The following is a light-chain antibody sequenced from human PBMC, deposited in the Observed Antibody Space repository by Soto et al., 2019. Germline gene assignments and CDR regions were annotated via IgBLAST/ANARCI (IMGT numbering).Light chain of an antibody. Sequence: QAVLTQPASVSGSPGQSITISCTGTSSDVGGYNYVSWYQQHPGKAPKLMISDVSSRPSGVSNRFSGSKSGNTASLTISGLQAEDEADYYCSSYTSSSTLVFGGGTKLTVL. CDR2: DVS. J-gene: IGLJ2*01. CDR3: SSYTSSSTLV. CDR1: SSDVGGYNY. V-gene: IGLV2-14*03.